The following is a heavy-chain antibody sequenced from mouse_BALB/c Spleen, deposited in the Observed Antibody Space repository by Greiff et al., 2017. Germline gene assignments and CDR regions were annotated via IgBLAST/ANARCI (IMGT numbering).Heavy chain of an antibody. CDR2: IYPGNSDT. V-gene: IGHV1-5*01. D-gene: IGHD2-4*01. J-gene: IGHJ3*01. CDR3: TRSGDYASFAY. CDR1: GYTFTSYW. Sequence: DVKLVESGTVLARPGASVKMSCKASGYTFTSYWMHWVKQRPGQGLEWIGAIYPGNSDTSYNQKFKGKAKLTAVTSTSTAYMELSSLTNEDSAVYYCTRSGDYASFAYWGQGTLVTVSA.